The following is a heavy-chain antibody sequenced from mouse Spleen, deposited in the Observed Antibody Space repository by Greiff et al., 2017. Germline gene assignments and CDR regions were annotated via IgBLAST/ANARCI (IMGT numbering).Heavy chain of an antibody. CDR1: GYTFTSYW. Sequence: VQLQQPGAELVKPGASVKLSCKASGYTFTSYWMHWVKQRPGQGLEWIGMIHPNSGSTNYNEKFKSKATLTVDKSSSTAYMQLSSLTSEDSAVYYCARSRVLSTMITTGYWGQGTTLTVSS. J-gene: IGHJ2*01. D-gene: IGHD2-4*01. V-gene: IGHV1-64*01. CDR2: IHPNSGST. CDR3: ARSRVLSTMITTGY.